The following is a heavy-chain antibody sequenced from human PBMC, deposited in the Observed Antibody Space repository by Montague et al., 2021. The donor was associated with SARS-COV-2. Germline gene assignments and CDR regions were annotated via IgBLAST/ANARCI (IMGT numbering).Heavy chain of an antibody. V-gene: IGHV4-59*01. D-gene: IGHD6-19*01. CDR2: IYYSGST. J-gene: IGHJ6*02. Sequence: SETLSLTCAVSGGSINSYYWSWIRQPPGKGLEWIGYIYYSGSTIYNPSPKSRVTISIDTSKNQFSLKLNSVTAADTAVYYCAGRPTPSYSSGWYLFYYAMDVWGQGTTVTVSS. CDR1: GGSINSYY. CDR3: AGRPTPSYSSGWYLFYYAMDV.